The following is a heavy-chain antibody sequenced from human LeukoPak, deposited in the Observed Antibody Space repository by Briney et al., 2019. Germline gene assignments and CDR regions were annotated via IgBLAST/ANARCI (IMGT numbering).Heavy chain of an antibody. CDR3: AKRDYYDSSGYATLFTH. J-gene: IGHJ4*02. V-gene: IGHV3-23*01. Sequence: PGGSLGLSCAASGFTFSSYAMSWVRQAPGKGLSWVTGISGNGGSTYYADSVKGRFTISRDNSKNTLYLQINSLRAEDTAVYYCAKRDYYDSSGYATLFTHWGQGTLVTVSP. CDR2: ISGNGGST. D-gene: IGHD3-22*01. CDR1: GFTFSSYA.